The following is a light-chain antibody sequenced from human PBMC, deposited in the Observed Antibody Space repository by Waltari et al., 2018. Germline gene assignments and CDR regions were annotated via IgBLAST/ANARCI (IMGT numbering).Light chain of an antibody. V-gene: IGKV4-1*01. CDR3: QQYYSSPPT. CDR1: QSVLYSSNNENY. CDR2: WAS. Sequence: DIVMTQSPDSLAVSLGEGATVNCESSQSVLYSSNNENYLALYQQKPGQPPKLLISWASIRDSGVPDRFSGSGSGTSFTLTINSLQAEDVATYYCQQYYSSPPTFGQGTNL. J-gene: IGKJ2*01.